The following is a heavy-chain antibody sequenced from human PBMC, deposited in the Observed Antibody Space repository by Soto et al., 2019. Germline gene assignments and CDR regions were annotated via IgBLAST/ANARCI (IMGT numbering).Heavy chain of an antibody. CDR2: IYYSGST. CDR1: GGSTSSSSYY. D-gene: IGHD3-10*01. Sequence: SETLSLTCTVSGGSTSSSSYYWGWIRQPPGKGLEWIGSIYYSGSTYYNPSLKSRVTISVDTSKNQFSLKLSSVTAADTAVYYCARRRFGGVLWFGYGMDVWGQGTTVTVSS. V-gene: IGHV4-39*01. CDR3: ARRRFGGVLWFGYGMDV. J-gene: IGHJ6*02.